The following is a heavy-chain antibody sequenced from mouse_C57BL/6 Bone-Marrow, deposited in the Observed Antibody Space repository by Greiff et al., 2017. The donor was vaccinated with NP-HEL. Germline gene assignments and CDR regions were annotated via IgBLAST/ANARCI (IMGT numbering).Heavy chain of an antibody. CDR3: ARYSNYAGWFAY. CDR1: GYAFSSSW. CDR2: IYPGDGDT. D-gene: IGHD2-5*01. J-gene: IGHJ3*01. Sequence: QVQLQQSGPELVKPGASVKISCKASGYAFSSSWMNWVKQRPGKGLEWIGRIYPGDGDTNYNGKFKGKATLTADKSSSTAYMQLSSLTSEDSAVYFCARYSNYAGWFAYWGQGTLVTVSA. V-gene: IGHV1-82*01.